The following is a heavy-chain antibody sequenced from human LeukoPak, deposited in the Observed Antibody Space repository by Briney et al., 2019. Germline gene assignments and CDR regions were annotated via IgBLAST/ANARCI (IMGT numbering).Heavy chain of an antibody. CDR3: ARHSGPLEALDI. Sequence: GESLRISCKGSGYSFTNYWISWVRQMPGKGLEWMGRIDPSDSYTYYSPSFQGHVTISADKSISTAHLQWSSLKASDTAMYYCARHSGPLEALDIWGQGTMVTDSS. CDR1: GYSFTNYW. CDR2: IDPSDSYT. V-gene: IGHV5-10-1*01. D-gene: IGHD6-13*01. J-gene: IGHJ3*02.